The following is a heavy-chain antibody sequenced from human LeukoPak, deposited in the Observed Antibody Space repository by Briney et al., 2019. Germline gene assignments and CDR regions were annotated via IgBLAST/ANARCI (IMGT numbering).Heavy chain of an antibody. J-gene: IGHJ4*02. Sequence: KTSETLSLTCTVSGGSISSSSYYWSWIRQPPGKGLEWNGYIYYSGSANYNPSLKSRVTISVDTSKNQFSLKLSSVTAADTAVYYCARLGVYYDSSNFDYWGQGTLVTVSS. CDR2: IYYSGSA. D-gene: IGHD3-22*01. CDR1: GGSISSSSYY. V-gene: IGHV4-61*01. CDR3: ARLGVYYDSSNFDY.